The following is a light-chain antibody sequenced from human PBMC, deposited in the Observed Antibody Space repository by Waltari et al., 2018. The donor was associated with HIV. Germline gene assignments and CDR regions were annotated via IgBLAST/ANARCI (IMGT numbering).Light chain of an antibody. CDR3: QQYAGSPLT. V-gene: IGKV3-20*01. Sequence: EIVLTQSPGTLSLSPGERATLPCRASQSVTTYLAWYQQKPGQAPRLLIYGASIRATRIPDRFSGSGSGTDFTLTISRLEPEDFAMFYCQQYAGSPLTFGGGTKVEIK. CDR2: GAS. CDR1: QSVTTY. J-gene: IGKJ4*01.